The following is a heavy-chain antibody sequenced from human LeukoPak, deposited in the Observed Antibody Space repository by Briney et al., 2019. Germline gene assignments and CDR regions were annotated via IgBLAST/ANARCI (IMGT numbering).Heavy chain of an antibody. J-gene: IGHJ6*02. CDR3: ARAEDYYYGMDV. CDR2: ISGSGGST. V-gene: IGHV3-23*01. CDR1: GFTFSSYA. Sequence: PGGSLRLSCAASGFTFSSYAMSWVRQAPGKGLEWVSGISGSGGSTYYADSVKGRFTVSRDNSKNTLYLQMNSLRAEDTAVYYCARAEDYYYGMDVWGQGTTVTVSS.